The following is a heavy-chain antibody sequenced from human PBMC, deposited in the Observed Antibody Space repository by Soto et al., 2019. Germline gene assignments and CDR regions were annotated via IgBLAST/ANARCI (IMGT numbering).Heavy chain of an antibody. Sequence: EVQLVESGGGLVQPGGSLRLSCAASGFTFSNYWMTWVRQAPGKGLEWVANIKQDGGEKYYLDSVKGRFTISRDNAKNSLYLQMKSLRTEDTAVYYCARETCFLPNLRYCNSPTCAEDYWGQGALVSVPS. CDR1: GFTFSNYW. CDR2: IKQDGGEK. J-gene: IGHJ4*02. D-gene: IGHD2-8*02. CDR3: ARETCFLPNLRYCNSPTCAEDY. V-gene: IGHV3-7*01.